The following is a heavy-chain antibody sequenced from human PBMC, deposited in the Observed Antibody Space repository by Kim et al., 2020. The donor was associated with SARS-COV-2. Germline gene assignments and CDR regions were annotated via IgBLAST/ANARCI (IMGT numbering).Heavy chain of an antibody. CDR3: ARDPSGDDCCVDV. D-gene: IGHD2-21*02. Sequence: GGSLRLSCAASGFTFSSYEMNWVRQAPGKGLEWVSSISRSGDTIYYADSVRGRFTISRDNAKNSLHLQMNSLRAEDTAVYYCARDPSGDDCCVDVWGHGTTVTVSS. CDR2: ISRSGDTI. CDR1: GFTFSSYE. V-gene: IGHV3-48*03. J-gene: IGHJ6*02.